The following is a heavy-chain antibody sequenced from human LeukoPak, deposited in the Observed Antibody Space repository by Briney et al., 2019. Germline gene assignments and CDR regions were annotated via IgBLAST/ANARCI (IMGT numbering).Heavy chain of an antibody. Sequence: PGGSLRLSCAASGFTFSGSAMHWVRQASGKGLEWVGRIRSKANSYATAYAASVKGRFTISRDDSKNTAYLQMNSLKTEDTAVYYCTLTGAYWYFELWGRGTLVTVSS. CDR3: TLTGAYWYFEL. CDR2: IRSKANSYAT. D-gene: IGHD3-9*01. J-gene: IGHJ2*01. V-gene: IGHV3-73*01. CDR1: GFTFSGSA.